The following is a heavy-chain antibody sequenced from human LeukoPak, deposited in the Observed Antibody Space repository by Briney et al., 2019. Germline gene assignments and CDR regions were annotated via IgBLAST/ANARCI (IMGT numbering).Heavy chain of an antibody. D-gene: IGHD3-10*01. CDR3: AKDSTVRGFDY. V-gene: IGHV3-23*01. Sequence: GGSLRLSCEASGFTFSSQWMSWVRQAPGKGLEWVSAISGSGGSTYYADSVKGRFTISRDNSKNTLYLQMNSLRAEDTAVYYCAKDSTVRGFDYWGQGTLVTVSS. CDR2: ISGSGGST. J-gene: IGHJ4*02. CDR1: GFTFSSQW.